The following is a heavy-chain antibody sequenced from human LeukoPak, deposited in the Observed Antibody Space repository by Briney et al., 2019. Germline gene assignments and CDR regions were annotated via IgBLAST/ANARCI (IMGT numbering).Heavy chain of an antibody. V-gene: IGHV3-23*01. CDR2: ISGSGDNI. J-gene: IGHJ4*02. CDR1: GFTFTTYA. Sequence: PGGSLRLSCAASGFTFTTYAMTWVRQAPGKGLEWVSAISGSGDNIYYADSVKGRFTISRDNSKNTLYLQMNSLRADDTAVYYCAKGYSSGWYWGQGTLDTVSS. D-gene: IGHD6-19*01. CDR3: AKGYSSGWY.